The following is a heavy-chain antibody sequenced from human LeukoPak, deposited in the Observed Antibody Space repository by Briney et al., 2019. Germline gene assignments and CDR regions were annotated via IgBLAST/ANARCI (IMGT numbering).Heavy chain of an antibody. CDR2: ISGSGGST. CDR3: AKGEFGELVSYFDY. V-gene: IGHV3-23*01. J-gene: IGHJ4*02. D-gene: IGHD3-10*01. Sequence: GGSLRLSCAASGSTFSSYAMSWVRQAPGKGLEWVSAISGSGGSTYYADSVKGRFTISRDNSKNTLYLQMNSLRAEDTAVYYCAKGEFGELVSYFDYWGQGTLVTVSS. CDR1: GSTFSSYA.